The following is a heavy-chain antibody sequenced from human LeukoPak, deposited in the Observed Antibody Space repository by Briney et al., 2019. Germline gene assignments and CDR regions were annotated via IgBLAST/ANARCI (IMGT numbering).Heavy chain of an antibody. CDR1: GFTFSDYY. CDR2: ISSSGSTI. V-gene: IGHV3-11*01. Sequence: PGGSLRLSCAASGFTFSDYYMSCIRQAPGKGLEWVSYISSSGSTIYYAASVKGRFTISRDNDKNSLYLQMNSLRAEDTAVYYCARYYDFWSGLKYWGQGTLVTVSS. D-gene: IGHD3-3*01. CDR3: ARYYDFWSGLKY. J-gene: IGHJ4*02.